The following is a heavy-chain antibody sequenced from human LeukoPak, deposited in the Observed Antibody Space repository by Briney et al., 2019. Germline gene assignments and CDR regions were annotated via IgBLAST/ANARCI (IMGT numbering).Heavy chain of an antibody. Sequence: PGGSLRLSCAVSGLTFSDYSMTWVRQAPGKGLFWASGISAGGGSTYYADSVKGRFTISRDNSKNALYLQMNSLRAEDTAVYYCAKDQGYYGSGSYYPYWGQGTLVTVSS. CDR1: GLTFSDYS. D-gene: IGHD3-10*01. J-gene: IGHJ4*02. V-gene: IGHV3-23*01. CDR2: ISAGGGST. CDR3: AKDQGYYGSGSYYPY.